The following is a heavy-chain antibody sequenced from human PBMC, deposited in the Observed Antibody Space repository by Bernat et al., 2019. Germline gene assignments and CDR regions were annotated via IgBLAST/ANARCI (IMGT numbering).Heavy chain of an antibody. CDR1: SDSISSYY. V-gene: IGHV4-59*08. Sequence: QVQLQESGPGLVKPSETLSLTCTVSSDSISSYYWSWIRQPPGDGLEWIGCVYYSRNSDYNPSLQSRATISVDTSKNQVSLKLNSVTAADTAVYFCARHRNKGESGPTFDYWGQGTLVTVSS. CDR3: ARHRNKGESGPTFDY. CDR2: VYYSRNS. J-gene: IGHJ4*02. D-gene: IGHD1-26*01.